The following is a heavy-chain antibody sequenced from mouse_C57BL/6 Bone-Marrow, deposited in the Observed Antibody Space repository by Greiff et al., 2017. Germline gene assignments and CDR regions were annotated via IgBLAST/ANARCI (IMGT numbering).Heavy chain of an antibody. D-gene: IGHD2-2*01. J-gene: IGHJ3*01. CDR1: GYTFTSYW. CDR2: INPSSGYT. CDR3: ARFWLPPFAY. Sequence: QVQLKQPGPELVKPGASVKLSCKASGYTFTSYWMHWVKQRPGQGLEWIGNINPSSGYTKYNQKFKDKATLTADKSSSTAYMQLSSLTYEDSAVYYCARFWLPPFAYWGQGTLVTVSA. V-gene: IGHV1-53*01.